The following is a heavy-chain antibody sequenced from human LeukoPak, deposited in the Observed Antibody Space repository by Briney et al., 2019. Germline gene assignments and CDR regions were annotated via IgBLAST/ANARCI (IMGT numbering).Heavy chain of an antibody. CDR1: GGFISSYY. CDR3: ARGPPHGGTYFDY. CDR2: IHTSGST. D-gene: IGHD2-15*01. V-gene: IGHV4-4*07. J-gene: IGHJ4*02. Sequence: KASETLSLTCTVSGGFISSYYWSWIRQPAGKELEWIGRIHTSGSTLYNPSLKSRVTMSVDTSKNQFSLKLSSATAADTAVYYCARGPPHGGTYFDYWGQGTLVTVSS.